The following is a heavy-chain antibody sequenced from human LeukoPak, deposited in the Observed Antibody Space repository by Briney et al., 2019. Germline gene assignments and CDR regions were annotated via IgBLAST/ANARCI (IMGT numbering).Heavy chain of an antibody. CDR2: IYYSGST. CDR3: ARGRYGSGADI. V-gene: IGHV4-59*01. Sequence: SETLSLTCTVSGGSISSYYWSWIRQPPGKGLEWIGYIYYSGSTNYNPSLKSRVTISVDTSKNQFSLKLSSVTAADTAVYYCARGRYGSGADIWGQGTMVTVSS. J-gene: IGHJ3*02. D-gene: IGHD3-10*01. CDR1: GGSISSYY.